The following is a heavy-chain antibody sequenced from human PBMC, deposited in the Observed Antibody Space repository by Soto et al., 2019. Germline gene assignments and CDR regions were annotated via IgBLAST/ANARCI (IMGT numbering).Heavy chain of an antibody. D-gene: IGHD1-7*01. J-gene: IGHJ5*02. Sequence: ASVKVSCKVSGYTLTELSMHWVRQAPGKGLEWMGGFDPEDGETIYAQKFQGRVTMTEDTSTDTAYMELSSLRSEDTAVYYCATDPCITGTTCPYGSWGQGTLVTVSS. V-gene: IGHV1-24*01. CDR3: ATDPCITGTTCPYGS. CDR1: GYTLTELS. CDR2: FDPEDGET.